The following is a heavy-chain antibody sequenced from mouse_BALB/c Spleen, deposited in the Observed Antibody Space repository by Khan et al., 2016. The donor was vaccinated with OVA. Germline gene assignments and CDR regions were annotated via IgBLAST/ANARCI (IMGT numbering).Heavy chain of an antibody. CDR1: GFSLTNYG. D-gene: IGHD2-10*01. CDR2: IWSDGST. V-gene: IGHV2-6-1*01. CDR3: ARQPYYHYNSMDY. Sequence: VQLQESGPGLAAPSQSLSITCTISGFSLTNYGVHWVRQPPGKGLEWLAVIWSDGSTTYNSALKSRLTITKDNSQSQVFLKMNSLQTDGTAIYFCARQPYYHYNSMDYWGQGTSVTVSS. J-gene: IGHJ4*01.